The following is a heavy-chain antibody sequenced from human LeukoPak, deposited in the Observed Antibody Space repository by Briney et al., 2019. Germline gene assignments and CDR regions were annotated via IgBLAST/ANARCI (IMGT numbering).Heavy chain of an antibody. D-gene: IGHD2-2*01. V-gene: IGHV5-51*01. CDR3: AKGGYCSSTRCYGEPGWFDP. Sequence: GESLKISCKGSGYSFTTYWIGWVRQMPGKGLEWMGIIYPGDSDTRYSPSFQGQVTISADKSISTAYLQWSSLKASDTAMYYCAKGGYCSSTRCYGEPGWFDPWGQGTLVTVSS. J-gene: IGHJ5*02. CDR1: GYSFTTYW. CDR2: IYPGDSDT.